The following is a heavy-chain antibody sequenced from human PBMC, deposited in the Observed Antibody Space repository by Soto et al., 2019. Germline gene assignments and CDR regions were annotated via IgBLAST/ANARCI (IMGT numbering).Heavy chain of an antibody. J-gene: IGHJ5*02. Sequence: ASVKVSCKVSGYTLNKLSMHWVRQAPGKGLEWMGGFDPEDGKTIYAQKLQGRVTMTEDSSTDTAYMELSSLRSGDTAVYYCAAGRVPATARSPDNWFDPWGQGTLVTVS. CDR3: AAGRVPATARSPDNWFDP. CDR2: FDPEDGKT. V-gene: IGHV1-24*01. D-gene: IGHD2-21*02. CDR1: GYTLNKLS.